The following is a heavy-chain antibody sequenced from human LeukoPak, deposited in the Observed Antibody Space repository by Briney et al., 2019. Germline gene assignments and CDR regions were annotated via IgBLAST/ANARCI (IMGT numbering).Heavy chain of an antibody. J-gene: IGHJ4*02. Sequence: ASVKVSCKASGYTFTSYGISWVRQAPGQGLEWMGWISAYNGNTNYAQKLQGRVTMTTSTSTAYMEPRSLRSDDTAVYYCAREAVDTAMVTSDYWGQGTLVTVSS. D-gene: IGHD5-18*01. CDR3: AREAVDTAMVTSDY. CDR2: ISAYNGNT. CDR1: GYTFTSYG. V-gene: IGHV1-18*01.